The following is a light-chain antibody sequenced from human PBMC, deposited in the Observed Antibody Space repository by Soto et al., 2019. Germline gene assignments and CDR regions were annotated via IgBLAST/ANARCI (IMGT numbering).Light chain of an antibody. Sequence: ALTQPASVSGSPGQWITISCTRASSDVGDYNHVSWYQQHPGKAPKLMIYDVSHRPSGVSNRFSGSKSGNTASLTISGLQAEDEADYYCSSYTTSSTLFGGGTKLTVL. CDR1: SSDVGDYNH. CDR3: SSYTTSSTL. V-gene: IGLV2-14*01. J-gene: IGLJ2*01. CDR2: DVS.